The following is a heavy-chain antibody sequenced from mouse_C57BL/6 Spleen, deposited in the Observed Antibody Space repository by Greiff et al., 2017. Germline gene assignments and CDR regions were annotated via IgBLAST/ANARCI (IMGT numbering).Heavy chain of an antibody. CDR2: INPNNGGT. D-gene: IGHD3-2*02. J-gene: IGHJ4*01. CDR3: ARTGAQAKGFYAMDY. Sequence: VQLQQSGPELVKPGASVKIPCKASGYTFTDYNMDWVKQSHGKSLEWIGDINPNNGGTIYNQKFKGKATLTVDKSSSTAYMELGSLTSEDTAVYYCARTGAQAKGFYAMDYWGQGTSVTVSS. CDR1: GYTFTDYN. V-gene: IGHV1-18*01.